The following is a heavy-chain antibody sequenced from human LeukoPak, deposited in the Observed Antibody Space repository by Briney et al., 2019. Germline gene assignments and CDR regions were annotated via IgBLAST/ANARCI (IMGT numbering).Heavy chain of an antibody. CDR2: IYHSGST. CDR1: GGSISSSNW. CDR3: ARVKSGHYDSSVLYFDY. D-gene: IGHD3-22*01. Sequence: PSETLSLTCAVSGGSISSSNWWSWVRQPPGKGLEWIGEIYHSGSTNYNPSLKSRVTISVDKSKNQFSLKLSSVTAADTAVYYCARVKSGHYDSSVLYFDYWGQGTLVTASS. V-gene: IGHV4-4*02. J-gene: IGHJ4*02.